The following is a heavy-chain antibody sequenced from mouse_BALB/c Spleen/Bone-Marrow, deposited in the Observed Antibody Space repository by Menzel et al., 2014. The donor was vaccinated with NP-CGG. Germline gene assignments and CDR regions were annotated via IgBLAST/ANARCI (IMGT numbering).Heavy chain of an antibody. CDR2: INPDSNTI. Sequence: EVKLVESGGGLVQPGGSLKLSCAASGFDFSRYWMSWVRQAPGKGLEWIGEINPDSNTINYTPSLKDKFIISIDNAKNTLYLQMSKVRSEDTALYYCARLNYYGNLFVWGAGTTVTVSS. CDR1: GFDFSRYW. D-gene: IGHD1-1*01. CDR3: ARLNYYGNLFV. J-gene: IGHJ1*01. V-gene: IGHV4-1*02.